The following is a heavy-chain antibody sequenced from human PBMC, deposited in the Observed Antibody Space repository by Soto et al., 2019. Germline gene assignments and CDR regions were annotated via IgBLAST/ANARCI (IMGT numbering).Heavy chain of an antibody. CDR3: ARGGGSGGYPTQLDY. D-gene: IGHD3-10*01. CDR2: IYYSGST. V-gene: IGHV4-59*01. CDR1: GGSISSYY. Sequence: SETLSLTCTVSGGSISSYYWSWIRQPPGKGLEWIGYIYYSGSTNYNPSLKSRVTISVDTSKNQFSLKLSSVTAADTAVYYCARGGGSGGYPTQLDYWGQGTMVTVYS. J-gene: IGHJ4*02.